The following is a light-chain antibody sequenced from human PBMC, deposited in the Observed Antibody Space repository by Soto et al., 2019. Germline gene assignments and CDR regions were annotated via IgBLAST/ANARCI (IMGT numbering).Light chain of an antibody. CDR2: DAS. V-gene: IGKV3-11*01. CDR1: RVVTNT. CDR3: QQRSNWPPT. Sequence: EIVLTQSPATLSLSPGEGATSPSGPSRVVTNTLAGYKQKPGQAPRLLIYDASNRATGIQARFSGSGSGTDFTLTISSLEPEDFAVYYCQQRSNWPPTFGGGTKAEIK. J-gene: IGKJ4*01.